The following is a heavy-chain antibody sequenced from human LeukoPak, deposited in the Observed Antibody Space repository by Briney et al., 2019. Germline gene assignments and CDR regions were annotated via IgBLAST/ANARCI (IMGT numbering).Heavy chain of an antibody. V-gene: IGHV3-48*04. CDR3: ARDLYSGSYTDYYGMDV. J-gene: IGHJ6*02. D-gene: IGHD1-26*01. CDR2: ISSSSSTI. Sequence: GGSLRLSCAASGFTFSSYNMNWVRQAPGKGLEWISFISSSSSTIYYADSVKGQFTISRDNAKNSLYLQMNALRAEDTAVYYCARDLYSGSYTDYYGMDVWGQGTTVTVSS. CDR1: GFTFSSYN.